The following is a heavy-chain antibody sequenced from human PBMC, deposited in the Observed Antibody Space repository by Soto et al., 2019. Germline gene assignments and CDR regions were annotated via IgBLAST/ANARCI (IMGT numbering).Heavy chain of an antibody. Sequence: EVQLVESGGGLVQPGGSLRLSCAASGFTFSNYWMHWVRQAPGKGLVWVSCINFDESTTTYADSVQGRFTISRDNAKKALYPQLNSLRAEGKAIYYCVTGGPAAGHVYHFHHSGQGALGTVSP. CDR1: GFTFSNYW. CDR3: VTGGPAAGHVYHFHH. V-gene: IGHV3-74*01. D-gene: IGHD3-16*01. CDR2: INFDESTT. J-gene: IGHJ4*02.